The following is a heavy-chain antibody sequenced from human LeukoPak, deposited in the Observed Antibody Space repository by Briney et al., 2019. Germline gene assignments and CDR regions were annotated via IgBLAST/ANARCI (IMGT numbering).Heavy chain of an antibody. V-gene: IGHV1-2*02. Sequence: GASLKVSCKASGYTFTGYYMHWVRQAPGQGLEWMGWINPNSGGTNYAQKFQGRVTMTRDTSISTAYMELSRLRSDDTAVYYCACRGYYYDSSGYYFDYWGQGTLVTVSS. CDR3: ACRGYYYDSSGYYFDY. D-gene: IGHD3-22*01. J-gene: IGHJ4*02. CDR1: GYTFTGYY. CDR2: INPNSGGT.